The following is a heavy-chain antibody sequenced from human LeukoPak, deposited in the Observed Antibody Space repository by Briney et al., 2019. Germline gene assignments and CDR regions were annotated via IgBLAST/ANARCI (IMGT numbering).Heavy chain of an antibody. CDR3: ATDSSGWYRFDY. CDR1: GYTFTGYY. CDR2: INPNSGGT. V-gene: IGHV1-2*02. J-gene: IGHJ4*02. D-gene: IGHD6-19*01. Sequence: ASVKVSCKASGYTFTGYYMHWVRQAPGQGLEWMGWINPNSGGTNYAQKFQGRVTMTRDTSISTAYMELSRLRSDDTAGYYCATDSSGWYRFDYWGQGTLVTVSS.